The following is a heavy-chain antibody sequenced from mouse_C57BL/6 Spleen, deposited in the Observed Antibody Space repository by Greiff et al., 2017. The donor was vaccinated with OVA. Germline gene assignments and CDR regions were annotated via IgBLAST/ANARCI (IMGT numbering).Heavy chain of an antibody. CDR2: INPSNGGT. D-gene: IGHD2-10*02. Sequence: QVHVKQPGTELVKPGASVKLSCKASGYTFTSYWMHWVKQRPGQGLEWIGNINPSNGGTNYNEKFKSKATLTVDKSSSTAYMQLSSLTSEDSAVYYCARSPSSYAMDYWGQGTSVTVSS. V-gene: IGHV1-53*01. J-gene: IGHJ4*01. CDR1: GYTFTSYW. CDR3: ARSPSSYAMDY.